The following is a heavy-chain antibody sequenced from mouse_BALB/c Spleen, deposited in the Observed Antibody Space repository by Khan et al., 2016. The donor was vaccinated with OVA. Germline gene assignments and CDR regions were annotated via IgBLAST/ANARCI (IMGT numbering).Heavy chain of an antibody. V-gene: IGHV5-6-5*01. J-gene: IGHJ2*01. CDR1: GFTFSSYV. CDR3: TREAYRYDEYYFDY. D-gene: IGHD2-14*01. CDR2: ISSGGTP. Sequence: EVELVESGGGLVKPGGSLKLSCAASGFTFSSYVMSWVRQTPEKRLAWVASISSGGTPYYPDSVKGRFTISIDNAMNILYLQMSSLRSEDTAIYYCTREAYRYDEYYFDYWGQGTTLTVSS.